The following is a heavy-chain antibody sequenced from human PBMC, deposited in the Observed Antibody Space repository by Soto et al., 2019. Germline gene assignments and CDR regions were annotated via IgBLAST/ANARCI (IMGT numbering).Heavy chain of an antibody. D-gene: IGHD6-13*01. V-gene: IGHV5-51*01. CDR1: GYTFSNFW. CDR3: ARSPRSSPYFDF. J-gene: IGHJ4*02. CDR2: IYPGDHET. Sequence: ESLKISFQCSGYTFSNFWIGWVRQFPGQGLEWMGIIYPGDHETRYSPSFLGKVTISAETSINTAYLQWSSLEASDSAFYFCARSPRSSPYFDFWGQGALVTVSS.